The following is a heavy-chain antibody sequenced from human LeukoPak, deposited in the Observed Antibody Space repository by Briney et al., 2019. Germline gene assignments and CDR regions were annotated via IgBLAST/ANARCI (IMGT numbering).Heavy chain of an antibody. Sequence: PGGFLRLSCAASGFSISSYDMHFGRQATRKGLEWVSTIGTAGDTYYPGSVKGRFTISRENAKNSLYLQMNSLRAGDTAVYYCATFAANYYYGIDVWGQGTTVTVSS. CDR2: IGTAGDT. J-gene: IGHJ6*02. CDR3: ATFAANYYYGIDV. V-gene: IGHV3-13*04. CDR1: GFSISSYD.